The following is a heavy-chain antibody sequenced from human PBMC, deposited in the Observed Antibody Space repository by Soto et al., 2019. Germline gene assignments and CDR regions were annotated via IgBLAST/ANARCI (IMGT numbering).Heavy chain of an antibody. J-gene: IGHJ6*02. D-gene: IGHD3-10*01. CDR2: IYYSGST. CDR3: ARFTMVRGVITHYYGMDV. CDR1: DGSISSGGYY. Sequence: SVMLSLTCTVSDGSISSGGYYCSWIRQHPGKGLEWIGYIYYSGSTYYNPSLKSRVTISVDTSKNQFSLKLSSVTAADTAVYYCARFTMVRGVITHYYGMDVWGQGTTVTVSS. V-gene: IGHV4-31*03.